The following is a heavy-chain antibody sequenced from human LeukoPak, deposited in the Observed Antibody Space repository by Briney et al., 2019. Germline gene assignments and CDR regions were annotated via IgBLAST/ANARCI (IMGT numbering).Heavy chain of an antibody. J-gene: IGHJ5*02. CDR1: GGSFNGYY. V-gene: IGHV4-34*01. CDR3: AKNGQSGFSFDP. Sequence: SETLSLTCAVYGGSFNGYYWSWTRQPPGKGLEWIGEGNHNGGTKYNPSLKSRVTISADSSKNQFSLKLSSVTAADTAVYYCAKNGQSGFSFDPWGQGTLVTVSS. D-gene: IGHD1-26*01. CDR2: GNHNGGT.